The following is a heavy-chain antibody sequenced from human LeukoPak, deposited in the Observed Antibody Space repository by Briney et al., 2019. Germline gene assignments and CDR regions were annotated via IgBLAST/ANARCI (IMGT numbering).Heavy chain of an antibody. CDR2: INHSGST. Sequence: SETLSLTCAVYGGSFSGYYWSWIRQPPGKGLEWIGEINHSGSTNYNPSLKSRVTISVDTSKNQFSLKLSSVTAADTAVYYCARDQIGRYYYYYYGMDVWGQGTTVTVSS. V-gene: IGHV4-34*01. D-gene: IGHD3-22*01. J-gene: IGHJ6*02. CDR1: GGSFSGYY. CDR3: ARDQIGRYYYYYYGMDV.